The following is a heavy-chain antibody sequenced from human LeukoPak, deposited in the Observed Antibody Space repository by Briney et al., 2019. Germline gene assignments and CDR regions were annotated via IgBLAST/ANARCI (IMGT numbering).Heavy chain of an antibody. Sequence: SETLSLTCAVYGGSFSGYYWSWIRQPPGKGLEWIGEINHSGSANYNPSLKSRVTISVDTSKNQFSLKLSSVTAADTAVYYCARRRGRFLEWLTGYYFDYWGQGTLVTVSS. D-gene: IGHD3-3*01. J-gene: IGHJ4*02. CDR3: ARRRGRFLEWLTGYYFDY. CDR1: GGSFSGYY. V-gene: IGHV4-34*01. CDR2: INHSGSA.